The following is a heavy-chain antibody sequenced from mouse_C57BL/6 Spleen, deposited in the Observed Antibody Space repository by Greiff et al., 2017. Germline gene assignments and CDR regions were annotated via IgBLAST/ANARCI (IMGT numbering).Heavy chain of an antibody. Sequence: VKLQQSGAELARPGASVKLSCKASGYTFTSYGISWVKQRTGQGLEWIGEIYPRSGNTYYNEKFKGKATLTADKSSSTAYMELRSLTSEDSAVYFCARGYDYDLDYWGQGTTLTVSS. CDR3: ARGYDYDLDY. V-gene: IGHV1-81*01. CDR1: GYTFTSYG. CDR2: IYPRSGNT. D-gene: IGHD2-4*01. J-gene: IGHJ2*01.